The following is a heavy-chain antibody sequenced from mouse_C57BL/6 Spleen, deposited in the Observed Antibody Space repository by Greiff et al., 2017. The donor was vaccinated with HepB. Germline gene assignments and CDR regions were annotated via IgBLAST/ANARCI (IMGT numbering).Heavy chain of an antibody. CDR3: ARGDSSGYGDY. CDR1: GYTFTSYW. J-gene: IGHJ2*01. D-gene: IGHD3-2*02. V-gene: IGHV1-52*01. CDR2: IDPSDSET. Sequence: VQLVESGAELVRPGSSVKLSCKASGYTFTSYWMHWVKQRPIQGLEWIGNIDPSDSETHYNQKFKDKATLTVDTSSSTAYMQLSSLTSEDSAVYYCARGDSSGYGDYWGQGTTLTVSS.